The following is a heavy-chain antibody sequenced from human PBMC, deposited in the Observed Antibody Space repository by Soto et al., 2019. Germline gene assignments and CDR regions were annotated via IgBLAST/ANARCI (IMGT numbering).Heavy chain of an antibody. CDR1: GGSISSSSYY. Sequence: QLQLQESGPGLVKPSETLSLTCTVSGGSISSSSYYWGWIRQPPGKGLEWIGSIYYSGSTYYNPSLKSRVTISVDTSKNQFSLKLSSVTAADTAVYYCARHRQRIQLWLREEKGQNWFDPWGQGTLVTVSS. CDR2: IYYSGST. V-gene: IGHV4-39*01. CDR3: ARHRQRIQLWLREEKGQNWFDP. J-gene: IGHJ5*02. D-gene: IGHD5-18*01.